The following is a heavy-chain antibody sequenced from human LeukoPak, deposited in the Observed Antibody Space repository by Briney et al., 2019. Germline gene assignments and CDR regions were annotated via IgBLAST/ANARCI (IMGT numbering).Heavy chain of an antibody. Sequence: SETLSLTCTVSGDSISSYYWSWIRQPPGKGLEWIGYIYHSGNTNSNPSLKSRVTISVDTTKNQFSLKLSSVTAADTAVYYCARLASSGWSHCDYWGQGTLVTVSS. CDR3: ARLASSGWSHCDY. V-gene: IGHV4-59*08. D-gene: IGHD6-19*01. CDR1: GDSISSYY. CDR2: IYHSGNT. J-gene: IGHJ4*02.